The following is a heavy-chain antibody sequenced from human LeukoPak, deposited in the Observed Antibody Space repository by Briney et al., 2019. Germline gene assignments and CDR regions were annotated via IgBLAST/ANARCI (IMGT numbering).Heavy chain of an antibody. J-gene: IGHJ4*02. CDR1: GFTFSSYA. CDR2: ISGSGGST. CDR3: AKEGIITIFPGYFDY. D-gene: IGHD3-3*01. Sequence: GGSLGLSCAASGFTFSSYAMSRVRQAPGKGLEWVSAISGSGGSTYYADSVKGRFTISRDNSKNTLYLQMNSLRAEDTAVYYCAKEGIITIFPGYFDYWGQGTLVTVSS. V-gene: IGHV3-23*01.